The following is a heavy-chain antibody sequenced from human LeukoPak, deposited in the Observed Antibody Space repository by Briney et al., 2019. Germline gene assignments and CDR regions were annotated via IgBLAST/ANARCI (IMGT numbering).Heavy chain of an antibody. CDR2: IRSKAYGGTT. D-gene: IGHD6-13*01. Sequence: GGSLRLSCTASGFTFGDYAMSWFRQAPGKGLEWVGFIRSKAYGGTTEYAASVKGRITISRDDSKSIAYLQMNSLKTEDTAVYYCTSCSLPAAGPDAFDIWGQGTMVTVSS. J-gene: IGHJ3*02. CDR3: TSCSLPAAGPDAFDI. CDR1: GFTFGDYA. V-gene: IGHV3-49*03.